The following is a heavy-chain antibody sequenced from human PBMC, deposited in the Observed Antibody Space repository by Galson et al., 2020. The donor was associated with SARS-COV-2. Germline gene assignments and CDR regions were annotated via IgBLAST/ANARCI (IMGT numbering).Heavy chain of an antibody. Sequence: TGGSLRLSCRASGFNFKDYGFHWVRKAPGKGLEWVSVISFDGSGKYYGDSVQGRFAISRDDSKNTVSLQMNALRPEDTAVYYCAKDFIGDRMSYFYGLHVWGQGTTVIVSS. CDR1: GFNFKDYG. V-gene: IGHV3-30*18. CDR3: AKDFIGDRMSYFYGLHV. CDR2: ISFDGSGK. J-gene: IGHJ6*02.